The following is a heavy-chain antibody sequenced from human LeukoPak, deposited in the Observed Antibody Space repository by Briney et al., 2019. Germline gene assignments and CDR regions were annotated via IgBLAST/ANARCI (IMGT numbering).Heavy chain of an antibody. CDR3: ARKPDIVVEGPDLHNWFAT. V-gene: IGHV1-18*01. J-gene: IGHJ5*02. Sequence: GASVKVSCKASGYTFTSYGIIWVRQAPGQGLEWMGWISAYNGNTNYAQELQGRVTMTTDTSTSTAYMELRSLRSDDTAVYYCARKPDIVVEGPDLHNWFATWGQRTLVTVSS. CDR1: GYTFTSYG. D-gene: IGHD2-15*01. CDR2: ISAYNGNT.